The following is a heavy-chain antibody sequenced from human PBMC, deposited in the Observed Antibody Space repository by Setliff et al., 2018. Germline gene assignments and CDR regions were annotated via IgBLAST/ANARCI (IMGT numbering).Heavy chain of an antibody. J-gene: IGHJ4*02. Sequence: SETLSLTCTVSGGSISSSSYYWGWIRQPPGKRLEWIGSIYYSGSSFYYPSLKSRVTMSIDVSKNQFSLKLSSVTAADTAVYYCARVRQYYFDSSGPAFDYWGQGTLVTVSS. D-gene: IGHD3-22*01. CDR3: ARVRQYYFDSSGPAFDY. CDR1: GGSISSSSYY. V-gene: IGHV4-39*07. CDR2: IYYSGSS.